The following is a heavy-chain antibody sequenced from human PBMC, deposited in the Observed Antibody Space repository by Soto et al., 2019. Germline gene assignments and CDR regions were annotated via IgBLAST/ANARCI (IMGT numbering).Heavy chain of an antibody. CDR3: ARISSQYYGMDV. Sequence: EVQLVESGGGLVKPGGSLRLSCAASGFTFSSYSMNWVRQAPGKGLEWVSSISSSSSYIYYADSVKGRFTISRDNAKNSLYLQTNSLRAEDTAVYYCARISSQYYGMDVWGQGTTVTVSS. CDR1: GFTFSSYS. CDR2: ISSSSSYI. V-gene: IGHV3-21*01. D-gene: IGHD6-13*01. J-gene: IGHJ6*02.